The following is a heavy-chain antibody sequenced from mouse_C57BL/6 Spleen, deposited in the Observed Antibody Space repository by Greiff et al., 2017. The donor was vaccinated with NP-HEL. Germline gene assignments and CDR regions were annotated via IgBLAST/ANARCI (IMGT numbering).Heavy chain of an antibody. Sequence: VQLQQPGAELVKPGASVKLSCKASGYTFTSYWMHWVKQRPGQGLEWIGMIHPNSGSTNYNEKFKSKATLTVDKSSSTAYMQLSSLTSEDSAVYYCAIYYYGSSSYFDYWGQGTTHTVSS. CDR3: AIYYYGSSSYFDY. CDR2: IHPNSGST. J-gene: IGHJ2*01. D-gene: IGHD1-1*01. V-gene: IGHV1-64*01. CDR1: GYTFTSYW.